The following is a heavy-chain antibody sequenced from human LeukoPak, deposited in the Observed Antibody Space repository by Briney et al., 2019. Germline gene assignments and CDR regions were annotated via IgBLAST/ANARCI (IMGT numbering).Heavy chain of an antibody. CDR3: ARDPYYYGSGRYYYGMDV. V-gene: IGHV3-11*06. J-gene: IGHJ6*04. Sequence: PGGSLRLSCAASGFTFSDYYMSWTRQAPGKGLEWVSYISSSCSYTNYADSVKGRFTISRDNAKNSLYLQMNSLRAEDTAVYYCARDPYYYGSGRYYYGMDVWGKGTTVTVSS. CDR2: ISSSCSYT. D-gene: IGHD3-10*01. CDR1: GFTFSDYY.